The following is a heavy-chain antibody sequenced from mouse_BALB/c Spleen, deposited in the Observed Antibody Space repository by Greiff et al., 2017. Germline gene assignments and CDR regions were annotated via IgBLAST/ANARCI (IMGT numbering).Heavy chain of an antibody. J-gene: IGHJ2*01. Sequence: VQLQQSGAELMKPGASVKISCKATGYTFSSYWIEWVKQRPGHGLEWIGEILPGSGSTNYNEKFKGKATFTADTSSNTAYMQLSSLTSEDSAVYYCARAYSSTGVGYWGQGTTLTVSS. CDR3: ARAYSSTGVGY. V-gene: IGHV1-9*01. CDR1: GYTFSSYW. D-gene: IGHD2-10*01. CDR2: ILPGSGST.